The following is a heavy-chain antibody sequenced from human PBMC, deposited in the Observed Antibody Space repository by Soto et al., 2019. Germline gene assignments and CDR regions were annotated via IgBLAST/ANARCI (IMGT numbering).Heavy chain of an antibody. J-gene: IGHJ1*01. Sequence: QLQLQESGPGLVKASETLSLICTVSGDSISSTTYFWGWIRQPPGKGLEWIGSIDYSGTTYYNTSLRTRATISVDTSKNQFSLMLTSVTAADTAIYYCARDGVNSGSYSEYFQHCGQGTLVTVSS. CDR1: GDSISSTTYF. V-gene: IGHV4-39*02. CDR3: ARDGVNSGSYSEYFQH. CDR2: IDYSGTT. D-gene: IGHD1-26*01.